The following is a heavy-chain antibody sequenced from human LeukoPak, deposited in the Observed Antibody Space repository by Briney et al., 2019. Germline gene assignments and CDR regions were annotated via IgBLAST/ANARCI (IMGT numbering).Heavy chain of an antibody. Sequence: PSETLSLTCTVSGGSISSYYWSWIRQPPGKGLEWIGYIYTSGSTNYNPSLKSRVTISVDTSKNQFPLKLSSVTAADTAVYYCARSTGTTQGAFDIWGQGTMVTVSS. CDR2: IYTSGST. V-gene: IGHV4-4*09. D-gene: IGHD1-7*01. CDR3: ARSTGTTQGAFDI. J-gene: IGHJ3*02. CDR1: GGSISSYY.